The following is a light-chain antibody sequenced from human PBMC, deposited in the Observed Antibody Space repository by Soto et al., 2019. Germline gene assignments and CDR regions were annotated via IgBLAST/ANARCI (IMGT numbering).Light chain of an antibody. CDR1: QGITSW. CDR2: AAS. J-gene: IGKJ4*01. Sequence: DIQMTQSPSSVSASVGDRVTITCRASQGITSWLAWYQQKPGKAPKLLIYAASILQSGDPSRVSGHGSGTDFTLTFSSLQTEDFATYYCQQAKNLPLTFGGGTKVEIK. CDR3: QQAKNLPLT. V-gene: IGKV1D-12*01.